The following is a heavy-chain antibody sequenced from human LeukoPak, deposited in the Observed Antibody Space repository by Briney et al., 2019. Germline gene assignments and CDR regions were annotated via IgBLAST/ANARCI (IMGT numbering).Heavy chain of an antibody. J-gene: IGHJ4*02. V-gene: IGHV3-33*01. Sequence: GGSLGLSCAASGFTFSSYGMHWVRQAPGKGLEWVAVIWYDGSNKYYADSVKGRFTISRDNSKNTLYLQMNSLRAEDTAVYYCASLVPPDYYDSSGYYNWGQGTLVTVSS. CDR1: GFTFSSYG. CDR3: ASLVPPDYYDSSGYYN. D-gene: IGHD3-22*01. CDR2: IWYDGSNK.